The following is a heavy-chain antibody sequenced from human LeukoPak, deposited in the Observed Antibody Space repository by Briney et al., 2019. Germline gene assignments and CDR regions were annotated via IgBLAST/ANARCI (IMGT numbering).Heavy chain of an antibody. CDR1: GGSFSGYY. Sequence: PSETLSLTCAVYGGSFSGYYWSWIRQPPGKGLEWIGEINHSGSTNYNPSLKSRVTISVDTSKNQFSLKLSSVTAADTAVYYCASGYSSSSFDYWGPGTLVTVSS. V-gene: IGHV4-34*01. J-gene: IGHJ4*02. CDR3: ASGYSSSSFDY. CDR2: INHSGST. D-gene: IGHD6-6*01.